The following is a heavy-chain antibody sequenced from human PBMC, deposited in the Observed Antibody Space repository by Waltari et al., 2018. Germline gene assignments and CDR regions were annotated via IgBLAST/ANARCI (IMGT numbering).Heavy chain of an antibody. CDR1: GESFLGYF. Sequence: QVQLYQWGAGQLKPSETLSLTCPVSGESFLGYFWSWVRQSPGKGLEWLGSIHYSGSTNYNPTLESRLSLSVDTTKKQFSLKLTSVTAADAALYFCARYGEVPASYFFDHWGQGTLVTVSS. CDR2: IHYSGST. V-gene: IGHV4-34*01. D-gene: IGHD2-21*01. CDR3: ARYGEVPASYFFDH. J-gene: IGHJ4*01.